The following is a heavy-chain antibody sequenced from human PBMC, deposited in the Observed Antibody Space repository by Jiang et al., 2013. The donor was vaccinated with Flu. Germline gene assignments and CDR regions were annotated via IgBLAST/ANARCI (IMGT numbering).Heavy chain of an antibody. D-gene: IGHD7-27*01. Sequence: SGAEVKRPGASVKISCKASGYTFSTYAMQWVRQAPGQRLEWMGWINGDNGFTKYLQNLQGRVTITRDTSATTAYMELSSLTSEDTAVYYCARTKWGSLFLDDWGQGTLVTVSS. J-gene: IGHJ4*02. CDR3: ARTKWGSLFLDD. CDR1: GYTFSTYA. CDR2: INGDNGFT. V-gene: IGHV1-3*01.